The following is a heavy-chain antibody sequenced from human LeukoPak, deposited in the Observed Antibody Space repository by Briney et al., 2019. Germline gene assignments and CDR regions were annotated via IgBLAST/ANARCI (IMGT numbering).Heavy chain of an antibody. CDR1: GYTFTDYY. CDR2: INPNSGTT. J-gene: IGHJ3*02. V-gene: IGHV1-2*06. CDR3: ARVSSRGGYYSYDTFNI. D-gene: IGHD3-22*01. Sequence: GASVKVSCKASGYTFTDYYMHWLRQAPGQGLEWMGRINPNSGTTNYAQRFQGRVTMTRDASINTAYMELSSLRSDDTAVYYCARVSSRGGYYSYDTFNIWGQGTMVTVSS.